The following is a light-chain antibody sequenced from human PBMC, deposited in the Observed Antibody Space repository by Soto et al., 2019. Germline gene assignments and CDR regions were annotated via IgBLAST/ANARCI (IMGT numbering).Light chain of an antibody. Sequence: DIQMTQSPSTLSGSVGDRVTITCRASQTISSWLAWYQQKPGKAPKLLIYKASTLKSGVPSRFSGSGSGTKFTITISSLQPDDYATYYYQHHNSYSDAFGQGTKVELK. J-gene: IGKJ1*01. CDR3: QHHNSYSDA. CDR2: KAS. V-gene: IGKV1-5*03. CDR1: QTISSW.